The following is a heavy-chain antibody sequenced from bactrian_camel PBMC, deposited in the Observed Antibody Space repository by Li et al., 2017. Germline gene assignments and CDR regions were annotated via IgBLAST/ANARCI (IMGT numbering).Heavy chain of an antibody. CDR3: AARSPHTGSWSSVSTYNY. CDR1: GPTNILSR. CDR2: VGNGGGSE. V-gene: IGHV3-3*01. J-gene: IGHJ4*01. Sequence: VQLVESGGGSVQAGGSLRLTCTPSGPTNILSRLAWFRQAPGGEREGVAAVGNGGGSEYYADSVRGRFTISQVNSLSPVYLQMNNLKPEDTAIYYCAARSPHTGSWSSVSTYNYWGQGTQVTVS. D-gene: IGHD6*01.